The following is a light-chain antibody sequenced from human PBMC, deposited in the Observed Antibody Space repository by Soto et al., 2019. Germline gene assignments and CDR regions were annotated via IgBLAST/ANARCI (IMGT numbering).Light chain of an antibody. V-gene: IGKV4-1*01. CDR1: QSVLSSSNNKNY. Sequence: DIVMTQSPDSLAVSLGERATINCKSSQSVLSSSNNKNYLAWYQQKPGQPPKLLIYWASTRESGVPDRFSGSGSGTDFTLTVTSLQAEDVAVNFCQQYYITTLTFGGGNKVEIK. CDR3: QQYYITTLT. CDR2: WAS. J-gene: IGKJ4*01.